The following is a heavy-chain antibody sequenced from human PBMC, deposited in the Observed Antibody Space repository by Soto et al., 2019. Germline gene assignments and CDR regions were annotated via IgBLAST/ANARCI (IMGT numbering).Heavy chain of an antibody. D-gene: IGHD3-3*01. Sequence: EVQLLESGGGLVQPGGSLRLSCAASGFTFSSYAMSWVRQAPGKGLEWVSAISGSGGSTYYASSVRGRFTISRDNSKNTLNLQMNSLRSEDTAVYYCAICDFWSGSNDYWGKGTLVTVSS. J-gene: IGHJ4*02. V-gene: IGHV3-23*01. CDR2: ISGSGGST. CDR1: GFTFSSYA. CDR3: AICDFWSGSNDY.